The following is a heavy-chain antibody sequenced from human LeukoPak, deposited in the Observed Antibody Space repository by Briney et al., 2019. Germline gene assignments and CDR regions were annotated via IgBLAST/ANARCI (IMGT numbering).Heavy chain of an antibody. CDR1: GFTFSSNY. CDR3: ARGWSGYRSYYFDY. Sequence: GGSLRLSCAASGFTFSSNYMSWVRQAPGKGLEWVSVIYSGGSTYYADSVRGRFTISRDNSKNTLFLQMNSLRAEDTAVYYCARGWSGYRSYYFDYWGQGTLVTVSS. J-gene: IGHJ4*02. D-gene: IGHD3-3*01. V-gene: IGHV3-66*02. CDR2: IYSGGST.